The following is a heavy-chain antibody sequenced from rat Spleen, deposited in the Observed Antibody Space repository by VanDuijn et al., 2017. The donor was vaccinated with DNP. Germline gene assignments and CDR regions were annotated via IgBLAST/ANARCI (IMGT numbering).Heavy chain of an antibody. CDR1: GFTFSDYN. V-gene: IGHV5-7*01. CDR2: ITYDGSST. CDR3: ARLPGD. Sequence: EVQLVESGGGLVQPGRSMKLSCAASGFTFSDYNMAWVRQAPKKGLEWVASITYDGSSTYYRDSVKGRFTVSRDNAKSTLYLQMDSLRSEDTATYYCARLPGDWGQGVMVTVSS. D-gene: IGHD1-11*01. J-gene: IGHJ2*01.